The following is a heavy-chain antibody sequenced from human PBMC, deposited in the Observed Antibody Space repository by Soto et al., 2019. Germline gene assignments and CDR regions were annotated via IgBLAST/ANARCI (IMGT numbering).Heavy chain of an antibody. CDR1: GFTFSDYY. V-gene: IGHV3-11*06. D-gene: IGHD5-12*01. J-gene: IGHJ4*02. Sequence: PGGSLRLSCAASGFTFSDYYMSWIRQAPGKGLEWVSYISSSSSYTNYADSVKGRFTISRDNAKNSLYLQMNSLRAEDTAVYYCARAVGDGYKPYYFDYWGQGPLVTVS. CDR3: ARAVGDGYKPYYFDY. CDR2: ISSSSSYT.